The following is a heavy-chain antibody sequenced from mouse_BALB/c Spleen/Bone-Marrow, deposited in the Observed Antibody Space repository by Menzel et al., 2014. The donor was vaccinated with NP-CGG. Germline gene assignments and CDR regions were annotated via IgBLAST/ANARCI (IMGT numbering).Heavy chain of an antibody. J-gene: IGHJ4*01. Sequence: EVHLVESGGGLVKPGGSLKLSCAASGFTFSAYALSWVRQAPEKSLEWVAXXSSGGSTYYSDSVKGRFTISRDNARNILXLQMNSLRSEXTAMYYCAREGYXXXXXXXXXXWGQGTSVTVSS. CDR2: XSSGGST. D-gene: IGHD2-14*01. CDR3: AREGYXXXXXXXXXX. CDR1: GFTFSAYA. V-gene: IGHV5-6-5*01.